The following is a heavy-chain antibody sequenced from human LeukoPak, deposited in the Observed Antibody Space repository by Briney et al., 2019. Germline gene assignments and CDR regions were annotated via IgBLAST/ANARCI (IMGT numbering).Heavy chain of an antibody. Sequence: SETLSLTCTVSGGSISSYYWSWIRQPPGKGLEWIGYIYYSGSTNYNPSLKSRVTISVDTSKNQFSLKLSSVTAADTAVYYCARGQGPSYYDSSGYRNWFDPWGQGTLVTVSA. J-gene: IGHJ5*02. CDR1: GGSISSYY. CDR3: ARGQGPSYYDSSGYRNWFDP. D-gene: IGHD3-22*01. CDR2: IYYSGST. V-gene: IGHV4-59*01.